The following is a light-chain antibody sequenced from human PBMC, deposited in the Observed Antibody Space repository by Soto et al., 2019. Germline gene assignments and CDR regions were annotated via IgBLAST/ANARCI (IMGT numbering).Light chain of an antibody. V-gene: IGKV1-5*01. CDR1: QSVSAW. CDR2: DVS. CDR3: QSYRNFSST. Sequence: DIQMTQSPSTLSASVGDRVTITCRASQSVSAWLAWYQQKPGKAPKFLMYDVSTLESGVPLRFSGSGSGTEFTLTINSLQPDDFATYYCQSYRNFSSTFGQGTKVEFK. J-gene: IGKJ1*01.